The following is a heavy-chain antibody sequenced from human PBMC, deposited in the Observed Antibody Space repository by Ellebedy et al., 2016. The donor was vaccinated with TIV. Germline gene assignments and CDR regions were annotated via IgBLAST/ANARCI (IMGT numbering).Heavy chain of an antibody. CDR2: ITSAGDT. Sequence: PGGSLRLSCAASGFTFSSHDMHWVRQPTEKGLEWVSGITSAGDTYYLGSVKGRFIISRDSAKNSLYLQMNSLRAEDTAVYYCARATSGFDYWGQGALATVSS. D-gene: IGHD5-24*01. V-gene: IGHV3-13*01. J-gene: IGHJ4*02. CDR3: ARATSGFDY. CDR1: GFTFSSHD.